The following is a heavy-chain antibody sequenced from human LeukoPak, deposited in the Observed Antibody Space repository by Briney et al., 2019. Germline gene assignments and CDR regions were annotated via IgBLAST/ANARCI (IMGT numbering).Heavy chain of an antibody. CDR2: IHYSGNT. CDR1: GDSVRTNNYY. J-gene: IGHJ4*02. V-gene: IGHV4-61*01. CDR3: ARAHYDYVWGRRTQYFDY. D-gene: IGHD3-16*01. Sequence: SETLSLTCTVSGDSVRTNNYYWSWIRQPPGEGLEWIGYIHYSGNTNYNTSLKSRVTISVDTSKSQFSLKLSSVTAADTAVYYCARAHYDYVWGRRTQYFDYWGQGTLVTVSS.